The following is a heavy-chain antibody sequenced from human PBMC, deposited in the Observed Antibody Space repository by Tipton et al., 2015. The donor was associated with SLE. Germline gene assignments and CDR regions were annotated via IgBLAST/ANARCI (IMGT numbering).Heavy chain of an antibody. CDR3: VRLRSKVLIDY. Sequence: TLSLTCIVSGGSISSGAYLWSWIRQHPGKGLEWIGYIYYSGRTYYNPSLKSRISISVDTSKNQFSLNLSSVTAADTAVYYCVRLRSKVLIDYWGQGTLVAVSS. V-gene: IGHV4-31*03. CDR1: GGSISSGAYL. CDR2: IYYSGRT. D-gene: IGHD2-8*01. J-gene: IGHJ4*02.